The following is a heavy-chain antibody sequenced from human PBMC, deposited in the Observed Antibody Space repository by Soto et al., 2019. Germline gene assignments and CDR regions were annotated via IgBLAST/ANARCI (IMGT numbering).Heavy chain of an antibody. CDR2: IYYRGST. J-gene: IGHJ6*02. Sequence: PSETLSLTCTVSGGSISSHYWSWVRQAPGKGLEWMGHIYYRGSTTYNPSLRSRSTISVDTSNNQFSLQLNSVTTADTAVSYCARDGRGVSGMDDCGQGTEVT. V-gene: IGHV4-59*11. D-gene: IGHD1-26*01. CDR1: GGSISSHY. CDR3: ARDGRGVSGMDD.